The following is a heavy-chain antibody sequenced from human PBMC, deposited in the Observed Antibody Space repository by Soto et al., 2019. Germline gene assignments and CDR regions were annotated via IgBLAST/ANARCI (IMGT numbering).Heavy chain of an antibody. D-gene: IGHD3-10*01. V-gene: IGHV3-21*01. J-gene: IGHJ6*02. Sequence: NPGGSLRLSCAASGFTFSSYSMNWVRQAPGKGLEWVSSISSSSSYIYYADSVKGRFTISRDNAKNSLYLQMNSLRAEDTAVYYCARASSNLWFGELELWYYYYGMDVWGQGTTVTVSS. CDR2: ISSSSSYI. CDR1: GFTFSSYS. CDR3: ARASSNLWFGELELWYYYYGMDV.